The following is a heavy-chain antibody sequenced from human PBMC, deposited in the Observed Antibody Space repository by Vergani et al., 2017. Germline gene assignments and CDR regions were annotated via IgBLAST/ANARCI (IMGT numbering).Heavy chain of an antibody. CDR1: GGSLSGNY. CDR3: ARVGSRAYYAYCSSTSCYRRGWYYYFMDV. D-gene: IGHD2-2*02. J-gene: IGHJ6*03. Sequence: QVQLQQWGAGLLKPSETLSLTCAVYGGSLSGNYWCWIRQSPGKGLEWNGEINPCGSLKYNPSLKSRVSISVDTSKNQVYLKMTSVTAADTDVYFSARVGSRAYYAYCSSTSCYRRGWYYYFMDVWGEGTPVTVSS. V-gene: IGHV4-34*01. CDR2: INPCGSL.